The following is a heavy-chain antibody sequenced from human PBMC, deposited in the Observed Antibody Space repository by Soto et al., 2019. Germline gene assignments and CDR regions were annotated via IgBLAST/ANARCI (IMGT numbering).Heavy chain of an antibody. CDR2: ITVNSGNT. D-gene: IGHD6-19*01. CDR1: GYTFTSYG. Sequence: QVQLVQSGVEVKKPGASVKVSCKASGYTFTSYGIGWVRQAPGQGLEWMGWITVNSGNTNYPQKVQGRVTMTTDTSPSTAYMELRSLTSDDTAVYYCGRGLGGGWYYFAYWGQGTLVTVSS. J-gene: IGHJ4*02. V-gene: IGHV1-18*01. CDR3: GRGLGGGWYYFAY.